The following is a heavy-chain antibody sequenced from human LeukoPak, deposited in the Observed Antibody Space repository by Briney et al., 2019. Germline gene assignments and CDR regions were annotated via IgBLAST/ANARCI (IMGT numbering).Heavy chain of an antibody. Sequence: SETLSLTCTVSGGSISSSYYWGWIRQPPGKGLEWIGSIYYSGSTFYNPSLKSRVTISVDTSKNQFSLKLSSVTAADTAVYYCARVGYSSGWPNYFDYWGQGTLVTVSS. J-gene: IGHJ4*02. CDR1: GGSISSSYY. V-gene: IGHV4-39*07. CDR3: ARVGYSSGWPNYFDY. CDR2: IYYSGST. D-gene: IGHD6-19*01.